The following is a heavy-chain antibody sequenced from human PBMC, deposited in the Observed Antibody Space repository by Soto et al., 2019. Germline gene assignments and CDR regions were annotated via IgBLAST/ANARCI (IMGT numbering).Heavy chain of an antibody. Sequence: ASVKVYCKASGYTFTSYGSSWVRQDPGQGLEWMGWISAYNGNTNYAQKLQGRVTMTTDTSTSTAYMELRSLRSDDTAVYYCARDIVATTLDYYYYYMDVWGKGTTVTVSS. CDR3: ARDIVATTLDYYYYYMDV. CDR2: ISAYNGNT. D-gene: IGHD5-12*01. J-gene: IGHJ6*03. CDR1: GYTFTSYG. V-gene: IGHV1-18*01.